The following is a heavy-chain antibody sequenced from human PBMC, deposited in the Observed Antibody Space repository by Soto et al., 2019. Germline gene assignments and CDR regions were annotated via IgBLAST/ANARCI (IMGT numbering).Heavy chain of an antibody. J-gene: IGHJ6*02. D-gene: IGHD3-22*01. CDR1: GFTFSSYA. Sequence: GGSLRLSCAGSGFTFSSYAMSWVRKAPGKGLEWVSARSGRFGSTYYADSVKGRFTISRDNSKNTLYLQMNSLRAEDTAVYYCAKAPDSSGYYYYYGMDVWGQGTTVTVSS. V-gene: IGHV3-23*01. CDR2: RSGRFGST. CDR3: AKAPDSSGYYYYYGMDV.